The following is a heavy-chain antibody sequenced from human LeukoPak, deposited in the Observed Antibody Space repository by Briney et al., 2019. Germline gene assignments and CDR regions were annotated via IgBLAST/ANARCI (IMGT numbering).Heavy chain of an antibody. J-gene: IGHJ3*02. CDR3: ARDVYYGSGSYSNDAFDI. V-gene: IGHV3-74*01. Sequence: GGSLRLSCAASGFTFSSYWMHWVRQAPGKGQVWVSRINSDGSSTSYADSVKGRFTISRVNAKNTLYLQMNSLRAEDTAVYYCARDVYYGSGSYSNDAFDIWGQGTMVTVSS. D-gene: IGHD3-10*01. CDR2: INSDGSST. CDR1: GFTFSSYW.